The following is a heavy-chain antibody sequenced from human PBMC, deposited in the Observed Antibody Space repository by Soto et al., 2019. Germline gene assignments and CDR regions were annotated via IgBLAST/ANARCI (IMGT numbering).Heavy chain of an antibody. CDR2: IYYSGST. V-gene: IGHV4-59*01. CDR1: GGSISSYY. D-gene: IGHD1-7*01. Sequence: SETLSLTCTVSGGSISSYYRSWIRQPPGKGLEWIGYIYYSGSTNYNPSLKSRVTISVDTSKNQFSLKLSSVTAADTAVYYCAREGLTGTIGLYYYYGMDVWGQGTTVTVSS. CDR3: AREGLTGTIGLYYYYGMDV. J-gene: IGHJ6*02.